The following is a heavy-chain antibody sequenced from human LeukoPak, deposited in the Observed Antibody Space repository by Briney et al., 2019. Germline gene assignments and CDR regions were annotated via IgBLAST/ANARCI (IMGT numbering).Heavy chain of an antibody. CDR2: INPSGGST. CDR1: GYTFTIYY. V-gene: IGHV1-46*01. J-gene: IGHJ6*03. D-gene: IGHD3-10*01. Sequence: ASVKVSCKASGYTFTIYYIHWVRQAPGQGLEWMGLINPSGGSTNYAQKFQGRVTMTRDTSTSTVYMELSSLRSEDTAVYYCARGPRITLIRGGQWYYYMDVCGKGTTVTISS. CDR3: ARGPRITLIRGGQWYYYMDV.